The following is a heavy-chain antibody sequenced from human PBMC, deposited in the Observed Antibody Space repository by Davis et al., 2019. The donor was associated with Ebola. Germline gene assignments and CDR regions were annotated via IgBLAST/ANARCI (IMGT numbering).Heavy chain of an antibody. D-gene: IGHD3/OR15-3a*01. CDR2: ITKGSDAI. CDR3: ARDRFFAFDF. CDR1: GFAFSAIS. V-gene: IGHV3-48*02. Sequence: PAGSLTLSCAASGFAFSAISMNWVPQAPGQGLDWITYITKGSDAIHYADSVTGRFTVSRDNAKNSVFLQMSSLRDEDSAVYYCARDRFFAFDFWSQGVHVSVSS. J-gene: IGHJ4*02.